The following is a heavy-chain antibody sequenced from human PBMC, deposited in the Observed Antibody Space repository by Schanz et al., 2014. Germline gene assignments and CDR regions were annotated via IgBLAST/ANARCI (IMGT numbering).Heavy chain of an antibody. V-gene: IGHV3-23*01. CDR3: AKYRGYYRVSGSYRELEY. CDR2: IGVDGTTT. Sequence: EVQLLESGGGLVQPGGSLRLSCLASGFAFSSYGMNWLRQAPGKGPEWVSVIGVDGTTTYYADSVKGRFTISRDNSKNTLYLQMNSLRPEDTAVYYCAKYRGYYRVSGSYRELEYWGQGTLVTVSS. D-gene: IGHD3-10*01. CDR1: GFAFSSYG. J-gene: IGHJ4*02.